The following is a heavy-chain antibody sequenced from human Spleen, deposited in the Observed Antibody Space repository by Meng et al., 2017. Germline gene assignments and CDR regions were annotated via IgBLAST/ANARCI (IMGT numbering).Heavy chain of an antibody. CDR1: GFSFSIYW. V-gene: IGHV3-7*01. CDR2: INQDGSEK. D-gene: IGHD2-15*01. CDR3: ASALIYCSGGSCYSHYYYYGMDV. J-gene: IGHJ6*02. Sequence: GESLKISCAASGFSFSIYWMSWVRQAPGKGLEWVANINQDGSEKYYVDSVKGRFTISRDNAKNSLFLQMNSLRAEDTAVYYCASALIYCSGGSCYSHYYYYGMDVWGQGTTVTVSS.